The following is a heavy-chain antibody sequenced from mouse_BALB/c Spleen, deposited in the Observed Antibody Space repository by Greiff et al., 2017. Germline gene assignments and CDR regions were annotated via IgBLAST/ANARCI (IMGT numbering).Heavy chain of an antibody. CDR2: ISNGGGST. CDR3: ASITTATFDY. Sequence: EVKVVESGGGLVQPGGSLKLSCAASGFTFSSYTMSWVRQTPEKRLEWVAYISNGGGSTYYPDTVKGRFTISRDNAKNTLYLQMSSLKSEDTAMYYCASITTATFDYWGQGTTLTVSS. V-gene: IGHV5-12-2*01. J-gene: IGHJ2*01. CDR1: GFTFSSYT. D-gene: IGHD1-2*01.